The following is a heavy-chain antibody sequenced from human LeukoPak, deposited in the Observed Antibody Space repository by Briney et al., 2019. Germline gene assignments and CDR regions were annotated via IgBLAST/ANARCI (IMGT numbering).Heavy chain of an antibody. J-gene: IGHJ6*04. CDR3: AELGITMIGGV. D-gene: IGHD3-10*02. CDR1: VFTFSSYE. CDR2: ISSRGSTI. Sequence: GGSLRLSCAASVFTFSSYEMNCVRQAPGKGLEWVSYISSRGSTIYYADPVKGRFTISRDNAKNSLYLQMNSLRAEDTAVYYCAELGITMIGGVWGKGPTVTISS. V-gene: IGHV3-48*03.